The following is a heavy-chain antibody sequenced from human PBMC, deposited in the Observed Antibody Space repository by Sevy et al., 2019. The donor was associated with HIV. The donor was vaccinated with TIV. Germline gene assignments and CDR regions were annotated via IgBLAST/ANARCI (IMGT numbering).Heavy chain of an antibody. CDR1: GGSISSYY. J-gene: IGHJ4*02. D-gene: IGHD3-22*01. Sequence: SETLSLTCTVSGGSISSYYWSWIRQPAGKGLEWIGRIYTSGSTNYNPPLKSRVTMSVDTSKNQFSLKLSSVTAADTAVYYCARDIGYYYDSSGYYYFDYWGQGTLVTVS. CDR2: IYTSGST. CDR3: ARDIGYYYDSSGYYYFDY. V-gene: IGHV4-4*07.